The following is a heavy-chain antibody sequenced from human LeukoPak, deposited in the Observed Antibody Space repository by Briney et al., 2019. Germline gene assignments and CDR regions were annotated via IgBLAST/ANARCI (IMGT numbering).Heavy chain of an antibody. CDR1: GYTFTSYD. D-gene: IGHD3-10*01. V-gene: IGHV1-8*03. CDR2: MNPNSGNT. Sequence: GASVKVSCKASGYTFTSYDINWVRQATGQGLEWMGWMNPNSGNTGYAQKFQGRVTITRNTSISTAYMELSSLGSEDTVVYYCARGGSTAQGWYYYYYMDVWGKGTTVTVSS. CDR3: ARGGSTAQGWYYYYYMDV. J-gene: IGHJ6*03.